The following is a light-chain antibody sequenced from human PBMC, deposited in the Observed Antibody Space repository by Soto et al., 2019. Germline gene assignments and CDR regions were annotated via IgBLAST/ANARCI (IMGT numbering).Light chain of an antibody. CDR2: STS. J-gene: IGKJ2*01. CDR1: QAINKN. Sequence: DIQMTQSPPSLSASVGDRVTISCRASQAINKNLNWYQLKEGQAPKLLIYSTSEFQPRVPSRFSGSISETEFSLTITGLQPDDSATYFCQQSFKTPYTFGQGT. V-gene: IGKV1-39*01. CDR3: QQSFKTPYT.